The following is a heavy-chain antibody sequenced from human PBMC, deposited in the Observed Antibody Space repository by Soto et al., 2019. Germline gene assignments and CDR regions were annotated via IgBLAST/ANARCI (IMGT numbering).Heavy chain of an antibody. Sequence: PSETLPLTCTVSGGSIINYYWSWIRQPPGKGLEWIGYIYYSGTTNYNPSLKSRVTISVDTSKNQFSLNLNSVTAADTAVYYCARQDYGDYPFDYWGQGTLVTVSS. D-gene: IGHD4-17*01. V-gene: IGHV4-59*01. CDR3: ARQDYGDYPFDY. CDR2: IYYSGTT. J-gene: IGHJ4*02. CDR1: GGSIINYY.